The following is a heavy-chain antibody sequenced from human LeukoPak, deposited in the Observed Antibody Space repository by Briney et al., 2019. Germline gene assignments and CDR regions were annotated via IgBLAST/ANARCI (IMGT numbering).Heavy chain of an antibody. CDR3: ARMRAFGYCTNGVCYSLIGQNYYFDY. Sequence: EASVKVSCKASGYTFTGYYMHWVRQAPGQGLEWMGWINPNSGGTNYAQKFQGRVTMTRDTSISTAYMELSRLRSDDTAVYYCARMRAFGYCTNGVCYSLIGQNYYFDYWGQGTLVTVSS. D-gene: IGHD2-8*01. J-gene: IGHJ4*02. V-gene: IGHV1-2*02. CDR1: GYTFTGYY. CDR2: INPNSGGT.